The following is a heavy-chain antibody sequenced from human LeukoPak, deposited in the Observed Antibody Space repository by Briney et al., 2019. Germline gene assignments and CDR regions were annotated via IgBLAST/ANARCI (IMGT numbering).Heavy chain of an antibody. J-gene: IGHJ4*02. Sequence: GGSLRLSCAASGFTFSSFAMTWVRQAPGKRLEWVSLISASGSPTYYADSVKGGFTISRDNSKNTLYLQMNSLRADATAVYAKGRGSWPCYFDYWGQGTLVTVSS. D-gene: IGHD6-13*01. V-gene: IGHV3-23*01. CDR3: GRGSWPCYFDY. CDR1: GFTFSSFA. CDR2: ISASGSPT.